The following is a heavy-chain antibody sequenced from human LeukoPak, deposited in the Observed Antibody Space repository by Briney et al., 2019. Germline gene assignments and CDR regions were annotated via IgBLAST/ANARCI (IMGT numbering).Heavy chain of an antibody. CDR2: ISYDGSNK. J-gene: IGHJ4*02. CDR3: ARRAPRLYYFDY. CDR1: GFTFSSYG. Sequence: PGGSLRLSCAASGFTFSSYGMHWVRQAPGKGLEWVAVISYDGSNKYYADSVKGRFTISRDNSKNTLYLQMNSLRAEDTAVYYCARRAPRLYYFDYWGQGTLVTVSS. D-gene: IGHD3-10*01. V-gene: IGHV3-30*03.